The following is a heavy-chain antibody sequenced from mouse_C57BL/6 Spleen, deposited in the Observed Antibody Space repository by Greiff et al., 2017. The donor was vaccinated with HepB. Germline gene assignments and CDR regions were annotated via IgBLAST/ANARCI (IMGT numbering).Heavy chain of an antibody. CDR1: GYTFTSYW. D-gene: IGHD2-3*01. V-gene: IGHV1-64*01. CDR3: ARSYMMVTEAWFAY. J-gene: IGHJ3*01. CDR2: IHPNSGST. Sequence: QVQLQQPGAELVKPGASVKLSCKASGYTFTSYWMHWVKQRPGQGLEWIGMIHPNSGSTNYNEKFKSKATLTVDKSSSTAYMQLSSLTSEDSAVYYCARSYMMVTEAWFAYWGQGTLVTVSA.